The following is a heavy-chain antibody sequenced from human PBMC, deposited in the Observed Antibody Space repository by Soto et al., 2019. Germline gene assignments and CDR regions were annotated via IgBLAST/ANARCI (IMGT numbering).Heavy chain of an antibody. V-gene: IGHV1-2*02. D-gene: IGHD2-2*02. Sequence: ASVKVPCKASGYTFSGYYIHWLRQAPGQGLEWMGWINPNSGGTNYAQKFQGRVTVTRDTPTSTAYMELSRLTSDDTAVYYCARSLTEGYCTINGCYTISLYGMGVRGQANKRTVSS. CDR3: ARSLTEGYCTINGCYTISLYGMGV. J-gene: IGHJ6*01. CDR2: INPNSGGT. CDR1: GYTFSGYY.